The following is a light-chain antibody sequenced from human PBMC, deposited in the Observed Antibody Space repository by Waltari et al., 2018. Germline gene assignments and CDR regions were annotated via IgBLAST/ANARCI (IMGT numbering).Light chain of an antibody. CDR2: DAP. CDR3: QQRSNWPPRYT. V-gene: IGKV3-11*01. J-gene: IGKJ2*01. CDR1: QSVSSY. Sequence: EIVLTQSPATLSLSPGERATISCRASQSVSSYLAWYQQKPGQAPRLLIYDAPNRATGIPARFSGSGSGTDFTLTISSLEPEDFAVYYCQQRSNWPPRYTFGQGTKLEIK.